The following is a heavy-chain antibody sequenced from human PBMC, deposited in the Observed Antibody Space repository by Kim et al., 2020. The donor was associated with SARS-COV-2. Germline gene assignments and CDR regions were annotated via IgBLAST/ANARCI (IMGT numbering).Heavy chain of an antibody. Sequence: TLSLTCTVSGGSISSSSYYWGWIRQPPGKGLEWIGSIYYSGSTYYNPSLKSRVTISVDTSKNQFSLKLSSVTAADTAVYYCARHGSSYYYYYYGMDVWGQGTTVTVSS. CDR3: ARHGSSYYYYYYGMDV. CDR1: GGSISSSSYY. V-gene: IGHV4-39*01. J-gene: IGHJ6*02. CDR2: IYYSGST. D-gene: IGHD3-10*01.